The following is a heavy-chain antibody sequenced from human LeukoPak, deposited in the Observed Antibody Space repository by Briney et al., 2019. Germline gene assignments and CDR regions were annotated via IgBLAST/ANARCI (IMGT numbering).Heavy chain of an antibody. Sequence: GRSLRLSCAASGFAFNSYGMHWVRQAPGKGLEWVAVIIHDGSNKYYADSVKGRFTISRDNAKNSLYLQMNSLRAEDTAVYYCAELGITMIGGVWGKGTTVTISS. V-gene: IGHV3-30*18. CDR1: GFAFNSYG. D-gene: IGHD3-10*02. J-gene: IGHJ6*04. CDR3: AELGITMIGGV. CDR2: IIHDGSNK.